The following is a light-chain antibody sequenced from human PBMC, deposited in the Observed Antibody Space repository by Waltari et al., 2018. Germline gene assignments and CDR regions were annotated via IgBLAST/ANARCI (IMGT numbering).Light chain of an antibody. CDR2: GAS. Sequence: EVILTQSPATLSVSPGESATLSCRASLSVGGNLAWYQQKPGQAPRLLIYGASTRATGIPARFSGSGSETEFTLTISGLESEDFALYFWHQYNNWNSFGQGTKLEIK. J-gene: IGKJ2*03. V-gene: IGKV3D-15*01. CDR1: LSVGGN. CDR3: HQYNNWNS.